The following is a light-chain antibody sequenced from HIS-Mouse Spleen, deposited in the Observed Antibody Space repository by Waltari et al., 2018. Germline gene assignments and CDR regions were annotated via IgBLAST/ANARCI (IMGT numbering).Light chain of an antibody. CDR1: PSVLYSSNNKNY. CDR2: WAS. CDR3: QQYYSTPRT. J-gene: IGKJ2*01. V-gene: IGKV4-1*01. Sequence: DIVMTQSPDSLAVLLGERATINCKSSPSVLYSSNNKNYLACYQQKPGQPPKLLIFWASTRESGVPDRFSGSGSGTDFTLTISSLQAEDVAVYYCQQYYSTPRTFGQGTKLEIK.